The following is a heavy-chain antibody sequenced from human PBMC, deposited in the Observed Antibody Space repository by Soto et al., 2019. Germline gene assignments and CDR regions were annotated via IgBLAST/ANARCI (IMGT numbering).Heavy chain of an antibody. D-gene: IGHD6-25*01. CDR3: ARVRGSGPRSDFEY. CDR2: IYYSGST. Sequence: SETLSLTCTVSGGSISRSSYYWGWIRQPPGKGLEWIGSIYYSGSTYYNPSLKSRVTISVDTSKNQFSLKLSSVTAADTAVYFCARVRGSGPRSDFEYWGQGTLVTVSS. J-gene: IGHJ4*02. CDR1: GGSISRSSYY. V-gene: IGHV4-39*01.